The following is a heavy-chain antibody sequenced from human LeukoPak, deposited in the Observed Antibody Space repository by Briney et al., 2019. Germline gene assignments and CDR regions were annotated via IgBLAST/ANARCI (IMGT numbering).Heavy chain of an antibody. CDR1: GFTFSGSA. Sequence: GGSLRLSCAASGFTFSGSAVHWVRQSSGKGLEWVGHIDKKDNLYATAYAESVKGRFTISRDDSKDTAFLHMDSLKTEDTALYYCTRDRGTYNWFGPWGQGTLVTVSS. D-gene: IGHD2-15*01. V-gene: IGHV3-73*01. CDR2: IDKKDNLYAT. J-gene: IGHJ5*02. CDR3: TRDRGTYNWFGP.